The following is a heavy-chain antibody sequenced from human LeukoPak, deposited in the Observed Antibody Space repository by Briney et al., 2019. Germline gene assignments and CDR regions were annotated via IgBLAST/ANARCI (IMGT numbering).Heavy chain of an antibody. CDR2: IYTSGST. V-gene: IGHV4-61*02. D-gene: IGHD5-18*01. J-gene: IGHJ4*02. CDR3: ARGRTDTSMDY. Sequence: PSQTLSLTCTVSGGSISSGSYYWTWIRQPAGTGLEWIGRIYTSGSTNHNPSLKSRVTISLDTSENQFSLKLISVTAADTAVYFCARGRTDTSMDYWGQGTLVTVSS. CDR1: GGSISSGSYY.